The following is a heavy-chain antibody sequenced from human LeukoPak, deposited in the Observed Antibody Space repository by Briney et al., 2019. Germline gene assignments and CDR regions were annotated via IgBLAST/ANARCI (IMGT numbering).Heavy chain of an antibody. CDR2: ISGSGGST. V-gene: IGHV3-23*01. CDR1: GFTFSSYA. J-gene: IGHJ4*02. Sequence: GGSLRLSCAASGFTFSSYAMSWVRQAPGKGLEWVSAISGSGGSTYYADSVKGRFTIPRDNSKNTLYLQMNSLRAEDTAVYYCAKDIVVVPAAIDYWGQGTLVTVSS. D-gene: IGHD2-2*01. CDR3: AKDIVVVPAAIDY.